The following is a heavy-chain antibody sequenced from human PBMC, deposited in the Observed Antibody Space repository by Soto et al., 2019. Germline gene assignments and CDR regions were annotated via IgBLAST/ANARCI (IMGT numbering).Heavy chain of an antibody. CDR2: IYHSGST. CDR3: ARDQLEGNWFDP. CDR1: GGSISSVGYS. Sequence: SETLSLTCAVPGGSISSVGYSWNWIRQPPGKGLEWIGYIYHSGSTLYNPSLKSRVTISVDKSKNQFSLKLSSVTAADTAVYYCARDQLEGNWFDPWGQGTLVTVSS. J-gene: IGHJ5*02. D-gene: IGHD1-1*01. V-gene: IGHV4-30-2*01.